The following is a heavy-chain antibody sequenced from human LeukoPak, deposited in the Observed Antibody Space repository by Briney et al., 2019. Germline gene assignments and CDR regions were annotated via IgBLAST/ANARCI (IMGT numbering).Heavy chain of an antibody. CDR2: ISYDGSNK. J-gene: IGHJ6*03. CDR1: GFTFSSYA. V-gene: IGHV3-30*18. CDR3: AKDLVWFGEPLGDMDV. Sequence: PGGSLRLSCAASGFTFSSYAMHWVRQAPGKGLEWVAVISYDGSNKYYAGSVRGRFTISRDNSKNTLYLQMNSLRAEDTAVYYCAKDLVWFGEPLGDMDVWGKGTTVTISS. D-gene: IGHD3-10*01.